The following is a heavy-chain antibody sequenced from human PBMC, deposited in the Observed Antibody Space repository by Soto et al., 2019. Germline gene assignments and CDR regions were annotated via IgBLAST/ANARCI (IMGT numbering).Heavy chain of an antibody. Sequence: QVQLQESGPGLVKPSETLSLTCTVSGGSISSYYWSWIRQPPGKGLEWIGYIYYSGSTNYNPSLKRRVTISVDTSKNQFSLKLSSVTAADTAVYYCARLGRDYDCWSGYYRGGLNWFDPWGQGTLVTVSS. CDR1: GGSISSYY. J-gene: IGHJ5*02. CDR2: IYYSGST. CDR3: ARLGRDYDCWSGYYRGGLNWFDP. V-gene: IGHV4-59*08. D-gene: IGHD3-3*01.